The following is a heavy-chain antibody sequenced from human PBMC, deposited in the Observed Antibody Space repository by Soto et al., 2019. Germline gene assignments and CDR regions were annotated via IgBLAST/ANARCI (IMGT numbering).Heavy chain of an antibody. CDR2: IIPIFGTA. CDR1: GGTFSSYA. J-gene: IGHJ6*02. V-gene: IGHV1-69*06. Sequence: QVQLVQSGAEVKKPWSSVKVSCKASGGTFSSYAISWGRQAPGQGLEWMGGIIPIFGTANYAQKFQGRVTITADKSTSTEYMELSSLRSEDTAVYSCESTHYYYYYGMDVWGQGTTVTVSS. CDR3: ESTHYYYYYGMDV.